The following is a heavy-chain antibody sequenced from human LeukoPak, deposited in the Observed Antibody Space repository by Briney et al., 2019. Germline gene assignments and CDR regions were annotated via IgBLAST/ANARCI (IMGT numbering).Heavy chain of an antibody. J-gene: IGHJ6*02. D-gene: IGHD3-22*01. CDR3: AKDPGRGSGYYYYYYGMDV. Sequence: GGSLRLSCAASGFTFSSYGMHWVRQAPGKGLEWVAVISYDGSNKYYADSVKGRFTISRDNSKNTLYLQMNSLRAEDTAVYYCAKDPGRGSGYYYYYYGMDVWGQGTTVTVSS. CDR1: GFTFSSYG. V-gene: IGHV3-30*18. CDR2: ISYDGSNK.